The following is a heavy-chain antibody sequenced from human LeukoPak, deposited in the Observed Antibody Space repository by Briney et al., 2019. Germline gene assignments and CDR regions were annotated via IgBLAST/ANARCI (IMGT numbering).Heavy chain of an antibody. Sequence: ASVKVSCKASGYTFTSYGISWVRQAPGQGLEWMGWISDYNGNTNYAQKLQGRVTMTTDTSTSTAYMELRSLRSDDTAVYYCARDLPSMVRGVTQFDPWGQGTLVTVSS. CDR3: ARDLPSMVRGVTQFDP. CDR2: ISDYNGNT. J-gene: IGHJ5*02. D-gene: IGHD3-10*01. CDR1: GYTFTSYG. V-gene: IGHV1-18*01.